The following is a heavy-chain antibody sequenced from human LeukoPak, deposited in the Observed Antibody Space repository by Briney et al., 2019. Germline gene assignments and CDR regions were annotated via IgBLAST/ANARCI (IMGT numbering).Heavy chain of an antibody. CDR1: GFTFRNYA. V-gene: IGHV3-23*01. D-gene: IGHD3-10*01. J-gene: IGHJ4*02. CDR2: ISGSGSST. Sequence: PGGSLRLSCAASGFTFRNYAMSWVRQAPGKGLEWVSGISGSGSSTYYADSVKGRFTISRDNSKNTLYLQMNSLRAEDTAVYYCAISGFGPIVYWGQGNLVTVSS. CDR3: AISGFGPIVY.